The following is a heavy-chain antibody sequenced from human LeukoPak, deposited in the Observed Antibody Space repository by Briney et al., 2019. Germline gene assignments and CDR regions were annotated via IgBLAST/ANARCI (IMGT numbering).Heavy chain of an antibody. V-gene: IGHV3-53*04. J-gene: IGHJ3*02. CDR3: ARVLVGATADAFDI. CDR2: IYSGGST. CDR1: GFTVSSNY. Sequence: PGGSLRLSCAASGFTVSSNYMSWVRQAPGKGLEWVSVIYSGGSTYYADSVKGRFTISRHNSKNTLYLQINSLRAEDTAVYYCARVLVGATADAFDIWGQGTMVTVSS. D-gene: IGHD1-26*01.